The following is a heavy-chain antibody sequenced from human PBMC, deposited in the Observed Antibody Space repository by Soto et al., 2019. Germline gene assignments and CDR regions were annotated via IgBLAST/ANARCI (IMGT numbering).Heavy chain of an antibody. V-gene: IGHV4-31*03. J-gene: IGHJ1*01. Sequence: QVQLQESGPGLVKPSQTLSLTCTVSGGSISSGGYYWSWIRQHPGKGLEWIGYIYYSGSTYYNPSLKRRVTISVDTSKNQFSLKLSSVTAADTAVYYCAIYDSSGSRGFQHWGQGTLVTVSS. D-gene: IGHD3-22*01. CDR3: AIYDSSGSRGFQH. CDR2: IYYSGST. CDR1: GGSISSGGYY.